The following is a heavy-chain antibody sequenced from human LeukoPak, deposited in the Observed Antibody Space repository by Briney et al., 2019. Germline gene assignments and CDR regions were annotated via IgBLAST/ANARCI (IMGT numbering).Heavy chain of an antibody. CDR1: GGTFSSYA. V-gene: IGHV1-69*05. CDR3: ARGSIAARPGYYYYMDV. J-gene: IGHJ6*03. CDR2: IIPIFDTA. Sequence: SVKVSCKASGGTFSSYAISWVRQAPGQGLEWMGGIIPIFDTANYAQKFQGRVTITTDESTSTAYMELSSLRSEDTAVYYCARGSIAARPGYYYYMDVWGKGTTVTVSS. D-gene: IGHD6-6*01.